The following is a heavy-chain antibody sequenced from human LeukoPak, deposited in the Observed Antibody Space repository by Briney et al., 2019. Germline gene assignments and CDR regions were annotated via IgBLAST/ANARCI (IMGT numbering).Heavy chain of an antibody. CDR3: ARDGGGIDS. Sequence: SETLSLTCAVSGGSFSSSNWWAWVRQSPGKGLEWIGQVHLSGSSNYSPTLKSRLTISEDKSNKQLSLKLRFVTAADTAVYYCARDGGGIDSWGQGILVTVSS. J-gene: IGHJ4*02. CDR1: GGSFSSSNW. V-gene: IGHV4-4*02. D-gene: IGHD2-15*01. CDR2: VHLSGSS.